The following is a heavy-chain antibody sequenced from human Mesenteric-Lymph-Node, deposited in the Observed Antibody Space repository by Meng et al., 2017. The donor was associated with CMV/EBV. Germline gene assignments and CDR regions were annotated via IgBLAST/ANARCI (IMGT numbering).Heavy chain of an antibody. CDR3: ARDGGTMVRGVIIVSHFDY. Sequence: TFSSHAISWVRQAPGQGLEWMGRIIPVLGIANYAQKFQSRVTITADKSTSTAYMELSSLRSEDTAVYYCARDGGTMVRGVIIVSHFDYWGQGTLVTVSS. CDR1: TFSSHA. CDR2: IIPVLGIA. J-gene: IGHJ4*02. D-gene: IGHD3-10*01. V-gene: IGHV1-69*04.